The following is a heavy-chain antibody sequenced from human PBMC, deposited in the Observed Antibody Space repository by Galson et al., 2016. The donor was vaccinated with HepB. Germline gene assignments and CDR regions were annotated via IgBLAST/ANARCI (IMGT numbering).Heavy chain of an antibody. CDR3: AKVDCGGDCKRFDY. D-gene: IGHD2-21*02. J-gene: IGHJ4*02. Sequence: SLRLSCAASGFTFGNYVMSWVRQAPGKGLEWVSSITNIGGNTYYPDSVKGRFTISKDNSKNTLYLQMSSLRAEDTALYYCAKVDCGGDCKRFDYWGQGTLVTVSS. CDR1: GFTFGNYV. CDR2: ITNIGGNT. V-gene: IGHV3-23*01.